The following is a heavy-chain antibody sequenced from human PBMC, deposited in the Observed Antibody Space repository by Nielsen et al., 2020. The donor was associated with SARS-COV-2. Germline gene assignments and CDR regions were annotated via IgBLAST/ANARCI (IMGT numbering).Heavy chain of an antibody. CDR3: ARTDCSSTSCPAHYYMDV. Sequence: SLKISCAASGFTFDDYAMHWVRQAPGKGLEWVSGISWNSGSIGYADSVKGRFTVSRDNAKNTLFLQMNSLRAEDTAVYYCARTDCSSTSCPAHYYMDVWGKGTTVTVSS. CDR2: ISWNSGSI. CDR1: GFTFDDYA. D-gene: IGHD2-2*01. V-gene: IGHV3-9*01. J-gene: IGHJ6*03.